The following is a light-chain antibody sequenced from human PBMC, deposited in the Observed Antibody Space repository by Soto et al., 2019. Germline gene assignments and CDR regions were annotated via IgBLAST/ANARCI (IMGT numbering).Light chain of an antibody. CDR2: GAS. CDR1: QSVSSNY. CDR3: QQYDTPPRT. J-gene: IGKJ1*01. Sequence: EIVLTQSPGTLSLSPGERATLSCRASQSVSSNYLAWYQQKRGQAPRLLIYGASSWATGIPTRFIGSGSGTDFTLTISRLEPAEFAVYYGQQYDTPPRTFGQGTKVEI. V-gene: IGKV3-20*01.